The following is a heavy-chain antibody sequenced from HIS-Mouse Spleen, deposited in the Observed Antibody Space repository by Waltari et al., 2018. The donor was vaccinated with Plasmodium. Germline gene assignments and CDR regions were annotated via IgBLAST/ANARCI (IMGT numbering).Heavy chain of an antibody. V-gene: IGHV3-30*18. J-gene: IGHJ4*02. D-gene: IGHD3-16*01. CDR2: ISYDGSNK. Sequence: QVQLVESGGGVVQAGRSLGRSCAASGFTFSSYGMHWVRQAPGKGLEWVAVISYDGSNKYYADSVKGRFTISRDNSKNTLYLQMNSLRAEDTAVYYCAKAQGVINFDYWGQGTLVTVSS. CDR3: AKAQGVINFDY. CDR1: GFTFSSYG.